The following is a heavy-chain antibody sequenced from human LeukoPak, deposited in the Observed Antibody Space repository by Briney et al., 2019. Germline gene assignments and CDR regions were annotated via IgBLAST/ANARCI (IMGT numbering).Heavy chain of an antibody. V-gene: IGHV4-34*01. D-gene: IGHD2-2*01. J-gene: IGHJ2*01. CDR2: INHSGST. Sequence: SETLSLTCAVSGGSFSGYYWSWVRQPPGKGLEGIGEINHSGSTNYNPSLKSRGTISVDTSKNQFSLKLSSVTAADTAVYYCARGRNRRYCSSTSCPIDLWGRGTLVTVSS. CDR1: GGSFSGYY. CDR3: ARGRNRRYCSSTSCPIDL.